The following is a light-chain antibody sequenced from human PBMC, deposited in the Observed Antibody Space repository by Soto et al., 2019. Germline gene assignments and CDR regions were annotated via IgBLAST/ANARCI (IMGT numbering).Light chain of an antibody. Sequence: IVLTQSPGTLSLSPWERATLSCRASQSVTNSYLAWYQQKPGQAPRLLIYGASSRATGIPDRFSGSGSETDFTLTISRLEPEDFAVYYCQQYSSSPPITFGQGTRLEIK. V-gene: IGKV3-20*01. CDR1: QSVTNSY. CDR3: QQYSSSPPIT. J-gene: IGKJ5*01. CDR2: GAS.